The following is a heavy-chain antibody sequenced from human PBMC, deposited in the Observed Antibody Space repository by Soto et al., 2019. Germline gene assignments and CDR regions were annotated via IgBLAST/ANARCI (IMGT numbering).Heavy chain of an antibody. CDR3: AKEGGDYGYSYGQKFYYFDY. CDR1: GFTFSSYA. D-gene: IGHD5-18*01. J-gene: IGHJ4*02. CDR2: ISGSGGST. Sequence: GGSLRLSCAASGFTFSSYAMSWVRQAPGKGLEWVSAISGSGGSTYYADSVKGRFTISRDNSKNTLYLQMNSLRAEDTAVYYCAKEGGDYGYSYGQKFYYFDYWGQGTLVTVSS. V-gene: IGHV3-23*01.